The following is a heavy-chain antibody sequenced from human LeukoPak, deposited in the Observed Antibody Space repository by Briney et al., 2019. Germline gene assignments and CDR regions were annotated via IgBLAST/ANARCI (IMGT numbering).Heavy chain of an antibody. CDR1: GGSISSSSYY. Sequence: SETLSLTCTVSGGSISSSSYYWGWIRQPPGKGLEWIGSIYYSGSTYYNPSLKSRVTISVDTSKNQFSLKLSSVTAADTAVYYCASLRVWFGEPYQLDYWGQGTLVTVSS. CDR2: IYYSGST. J-gene: IGHJ4*02. V-gene: IGHV4-39*07. CDR3: ASLRVWFGEPYQLDY. D-gene: IGHD3-10*01.